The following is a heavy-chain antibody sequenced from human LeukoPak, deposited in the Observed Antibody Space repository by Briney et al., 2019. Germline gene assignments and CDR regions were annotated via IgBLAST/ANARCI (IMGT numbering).Heavy chain of an antibody. CDR3: ARAGWEPDPFDP. CDR1: GSTFSSYA. D-gene: IGHD1-26*01. V-gene: IGHV1-69*04. J-gene: IGHJ5*02. Sequence: ASVKVSCKASGSTFSSYAISWVRQAPGQGLEWMGRIIPILGIANYAQKFQGRVTITADKSTSTAYMELSSLRSEDTAVYYCARAGWEPDPFDPWGQGTLVTVSS. CDR2: IIPILGIA.